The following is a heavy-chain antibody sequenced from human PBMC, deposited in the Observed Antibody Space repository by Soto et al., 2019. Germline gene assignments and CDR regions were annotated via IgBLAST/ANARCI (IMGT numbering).Heavy chain of an antibody. V-gene: IGHV1-18*01. Sequence: ASVKVSFKASGYTFSSYGISWLRQAPGQGLEWMGWISNFNGHTQYAQKFQGRVAMTTDASTSTVYMVLRSLRSDDTAVYYCARDYYYDTTGPLDYWGQGTLVTVSS. CDR2: ISNFNGHT. CDR1: GYTFSSYG. J-gene: IGHJ4*02. D-gene: IGHD3-22*01. CDR3: ARDYYYDTTGPLDY.